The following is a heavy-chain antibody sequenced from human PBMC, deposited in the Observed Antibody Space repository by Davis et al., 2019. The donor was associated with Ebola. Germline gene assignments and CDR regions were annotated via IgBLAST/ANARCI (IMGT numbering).Heavy chain of an antibody. CDR1: GGSISSYY. J-gene: IGHJ4*02. Sequence: MPSETLSLTCTVSGGSISSYYWSWIRQPPGKGLEWIGYIYYSGSTNYNPSLKNRVTMPVDTSKNQFSLRLTSVNAADTAIYYCALGSAQPFWGQGTLVTVSS. CDR3: ALGSAQPF. D-gene: IGHD6-19*01. CDR2: IYYSGST. V-gene: IGHV4-59*12.